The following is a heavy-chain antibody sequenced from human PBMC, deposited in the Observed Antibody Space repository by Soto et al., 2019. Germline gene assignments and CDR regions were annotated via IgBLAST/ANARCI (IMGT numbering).Heavy chain of an antibody. D-gene: IGHD4-17*01. CDR1: GGSISSGGYS. V-gene: IGHV4-30-2*01. CDR3: ARGDDYGDYVTAGFDP. J-gene: IGHJ5*02. CDR2: IYHSGST. Sequence: PSETLSLTCAVSGGSISSGGYSWSWIRQPPGKGLEWIGYIYHSGSTYYNPSLKSRVTISVDRSKNQFSLKLSSVTAADTAVYYCARGDDYGDYVTAGFDPWGQGTLVTVSS.